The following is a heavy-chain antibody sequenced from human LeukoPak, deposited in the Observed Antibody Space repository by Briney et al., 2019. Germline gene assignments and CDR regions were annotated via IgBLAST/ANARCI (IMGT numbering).Heavy chain of an antibody. J-gene: IGHJ1*01. CDR1: GGSISSGSYY. Sequence: SETLSLTCTVSGGSISSGSYYWSWIRQPAGKGLEWIGRIYTSGSTNYNPSLKSRVTISVDTSKNQFSLKLSSVTAADTAVYYCAGARAGYFQHWGQGTLVTVSS. V-gene: IGHV4-61*02. CDR3: AGARAGYFQH. CDR2: IYTSGST.